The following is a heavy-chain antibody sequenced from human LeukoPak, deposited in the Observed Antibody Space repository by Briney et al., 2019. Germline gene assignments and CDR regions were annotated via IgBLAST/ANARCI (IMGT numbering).Heavy chain of an antibody. J-gene: IGHJ6*04. CDR2: INHSGST. CDR1: GGSFSGYY. Sequence: SETLSLTCAVYGGSFSGYYWSWIRQPPGKGLEWIGEINHSGSTNYNPSLKSRVTISVDTSKNQFSLKLSSVTAADTAVYYCARGRVRYCSGGSCYPSYYYYYGMDVWGKGTTVTVSS. V-gene: IGHV4-34*01. D-gene: IGHD2-15*01. CDR3: ARGRVRYCSGGSCYPSYYYYYGMDV.